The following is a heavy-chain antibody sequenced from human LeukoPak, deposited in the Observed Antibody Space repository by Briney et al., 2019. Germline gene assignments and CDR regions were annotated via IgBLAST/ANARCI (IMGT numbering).Heavy chain of an antibody. J-gene: IGHJ3*02. CDR1: GFTFSNYG. D-gene: IGHD3-22*01. V-gene: IGHV3-30*02. Sequence: GGSLRLSCAASGFTFSNYGIDWVRQGPGKRLEWVAFIRYDGSNQYYTDSVKGRFTISRDNSKNTLFLQMNSLRAEDTAVYYCAKGYYDSSAFDMWGQGTMVTVSS. CDR3: AKGYYDSSAFDM. CDR2: IRYDGSNQ.